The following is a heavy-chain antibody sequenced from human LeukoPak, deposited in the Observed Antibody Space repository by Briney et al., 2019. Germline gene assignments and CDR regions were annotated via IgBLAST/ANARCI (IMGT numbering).Heavy chain of an antibody. CDR3: AKVLTPLTYRGDGFDI. J-gene: IGHJ3*02. CDR2: ISGGGAGT. V-gene: IGHV3-23*01. D-gene: IGHD4-17*01. CDR1: GFTFSSYA. Sequence: PGGSLRLSCEASGFTFSSYAMSWVRQPPGKGLEWVSAISGGGAGTNYADSVKGRFTISRDNSKNMLYLQMNSLRAEDTAVYYCAKVLTPLTYRGDGFDIWGQGTMVTVSS.